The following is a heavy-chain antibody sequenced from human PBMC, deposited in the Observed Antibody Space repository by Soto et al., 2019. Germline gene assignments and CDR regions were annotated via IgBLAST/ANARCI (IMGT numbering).Heavy chain of an antibody. J-gene: IGHJ4*02. CDR3: ARDRRSGWSLCFDY. CDR2: ISSSSSYI. Sequence: KPGGSLRLSCAASGFTFSSYSMNWVRQAPGKGLEWVSSISSSSSYIYYADSVKGRFTISRDNAKNSLYLQMNSLRAEDTAVYYSARDRRSGWSLCFDYWGQGTLVTVYS. V-gene: IGHV3-21*01. CDR1: GFTFSSYS. D-gene: IGHD6-19*01.